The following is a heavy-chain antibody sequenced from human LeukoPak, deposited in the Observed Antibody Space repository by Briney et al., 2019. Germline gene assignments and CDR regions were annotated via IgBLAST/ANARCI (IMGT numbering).Heavy chain of an antibody. V-gene: IGHV1-46*01. CDR1: GYTFTSYY. J-gene: IGHJ4*02. CDR2: VNPSGGST. D-gene: IGHD6-19*01. Sequence: ASVKVSCKASGYTFTSYYMQWVRQAPGQGLEWMGIVNPSGGSTSYAQKFQGRVTMTRDTSTSTVYMELSSLRSEDTAVYYCARRSSGWYGVDYWGQGTLVTVSS. CDR3: ARRSSGWYGVDY.